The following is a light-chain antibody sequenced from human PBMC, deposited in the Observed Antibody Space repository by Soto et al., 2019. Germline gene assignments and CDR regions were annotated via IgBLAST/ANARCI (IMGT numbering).Light chain of an antibody. Sequence: EIVLTQSPGTLSLSPGERATLSCRASQSVTGSYLAWYQQKPGQAPRLLIYGASSRASGIPDRFSGSGSATDFTLTISRLEPEDFAVYYCQQYVSSPPVTFGPGTKVDIK. CDR3: QQYVSSPPVT. V-gene: IGKV3-20*01. CDR2: GAS. CDR1: QSVTGSY. J-gene: IGKJ3*01.